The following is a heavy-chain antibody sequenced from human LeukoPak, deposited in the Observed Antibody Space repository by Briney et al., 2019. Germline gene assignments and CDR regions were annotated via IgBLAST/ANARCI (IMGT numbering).Heavy chain of an antibody. CDR3: ARDGFYGSGSPEIPWFDP. Sequence: TSETLSLTCTVSGGSFSGYYWSWIRQPPGKGLEWIGEINHSGSTNYNPSPKSRVTISVDTSKNQFSLKLSSVTAADTAVYYCARDGFYGSGSPEIPWFDPWGQGTLVTVSS. J-gene: IGHJ5*02. CDR1: GGSFSGYY. D-gene: IGHD3-10*01. CDR2: INHSGST. V-gene: IGHV4-34*01.